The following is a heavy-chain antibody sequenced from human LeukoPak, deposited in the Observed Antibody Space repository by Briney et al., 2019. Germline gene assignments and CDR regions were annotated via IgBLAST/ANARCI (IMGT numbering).Heavy chain of an antibody. CDR1: EFTFSSYG. V-gene: IGHV3-30*18. CDR3: AKEGHGSSLDY. CDR2: ISYDGSNK. Sequence: GGSLRLSCAASEFTFSSYGMHWVRQAPGKGLEWVAVISYDGSNKYYADSVKGRFTISRDNSKNTLYLQMNSLRAEDAAVYYCAKEGHGSSLDYWGQGTLVTVSS. D-gene: IGHD6-13*01. J-gene: IGHJ4*02.